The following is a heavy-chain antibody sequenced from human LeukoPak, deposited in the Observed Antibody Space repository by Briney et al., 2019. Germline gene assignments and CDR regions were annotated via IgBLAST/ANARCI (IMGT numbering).Heavy chain of an antibody. CDR3: ASPFGSSWYGAFDI. J-gene: IGHJ3*02. CDR1: GFTFSDYY. CDR2: ISSSGSTI. Sequence: GGSLRLSCAASGFTFSDYYMSWIRQAPGKGLEWVSYISSSGSTIYYADSVKGRFTISRDNAKNSLYLQMNSLRAEDTAVYYCASPFGSSWYGAFDIWGQATMVTVSS. V-gene: IGHV3-11*01. D-gene: IGHD6-13*01.